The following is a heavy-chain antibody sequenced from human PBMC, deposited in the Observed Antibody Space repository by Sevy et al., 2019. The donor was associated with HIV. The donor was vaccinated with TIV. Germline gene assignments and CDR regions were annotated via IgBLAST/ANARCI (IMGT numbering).Heavy chain of an antibody. D-gene: IGHD3-22*01. J-gene: IGHJ4*02. Sequence: GGPLRLSCAASGFTFSSYGMHWVRQAPGKGLEWVAVIWYDGSNKYYADSVKGRFTISRDNSKNTLYLQMNSLRAEDTAVYYCARDDYYDSSGYSYYFDYWGQGTLVTVSS. V-gene: IGHV3-33*01. CDR2: IWYDGSNK. CDR1: GFTFSSYG. CDR3: ARDDYYDSSGYSYYFDY.